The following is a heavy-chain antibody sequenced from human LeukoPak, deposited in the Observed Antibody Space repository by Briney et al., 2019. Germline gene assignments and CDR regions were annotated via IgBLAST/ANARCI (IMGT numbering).Heavy chain of an antibody. CDR2: IYPGDSDT. Sequence: GESLKISCKGSGYSFSNYWIGWVRQMPGKGLEWMGIIYPGDSDTRYSPSFQGQVTISADKSISTAYLQWSSLKASDTAMYYCARTPTILNPRDFDYWGQGTLVTVFS. D-gene: IGHD5-12*01. CDR1: GYSFSNYW. J-gene: IGHJ4*02. V-gene: IGHV5-51*01. CDR3: ARTPTILNPRDFDY.